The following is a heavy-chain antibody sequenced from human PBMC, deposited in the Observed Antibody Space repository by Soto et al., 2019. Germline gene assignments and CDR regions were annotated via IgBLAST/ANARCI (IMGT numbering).Heavy chain of an antibody. CDR1: GFRFNSYS. D-gene: IGHD1-26*01. CDR3: VRENEMAGATSAFEY. Sequence: PGGPLRLSCYASGFRFNSYSMNWVRQAPQKGLEWVSLIDARSNYIYYADSVKGRFTISRDNARNSLYLQMDSLRVEDTAVYYCVRENEMAGATSAFEYWGQGTPVTV. V-gene: IGHV3-21*06. J-gene: IGHJ4*02. CDR2: IDARSNYI.